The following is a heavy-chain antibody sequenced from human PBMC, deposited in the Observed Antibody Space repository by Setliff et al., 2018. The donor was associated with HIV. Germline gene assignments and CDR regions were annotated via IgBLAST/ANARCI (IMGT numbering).Heavy chain of an antibody. CDR2: ISSSSSYI. J-gene: IGHJ4*02. CDR1: GFTFSNAW. CDR3: ASSDGSGSYPFDY. Sequence: PGGSLRLSCAASGFTFSNAWMNWVRQAPGKGLEWVSSISSSSSYIYYADSVKGRFTISRDNAKNSLYLQMNSLRAEDTGIYYCASSDGSGSYPFDYWGQGTLVTVSS. D-gene: IGHD1-26*01. V-gene: IGHV3-21*01.